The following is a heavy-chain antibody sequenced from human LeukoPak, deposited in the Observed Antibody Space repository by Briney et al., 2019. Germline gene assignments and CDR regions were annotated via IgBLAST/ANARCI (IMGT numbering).Heavy chain of an antibody. CDR1: GDSFSIYF. J-gene: IGHJ4*02. Sequence: PSETLSLTCTVSGDSFSIYFWSWIRQPTGKGLGWIGRIYTSGITNSNPSLKSRVTMSVDTSKNQFSLNLTSGTAADTAVYYCAREITGTRGVDYWGQGILVTVSS. V-gene: IGHV4-4*07. CDR3: AREITGTRGVDY. CDR2: IYTSGIT. D-gene: IGHD1-7*01.